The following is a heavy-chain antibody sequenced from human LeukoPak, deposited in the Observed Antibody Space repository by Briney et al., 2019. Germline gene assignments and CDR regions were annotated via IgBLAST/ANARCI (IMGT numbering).Heavy chain of an antibody. CDR3: ARCGVGGYGLLPDYYYYGMDV. V-gene: IGHV4-31*03. J-gene: IGHJ6*02. CDR2: IYYSGST. CDR1: GGSISSGGYY. D-gene: IGHD5-12*01. Sequence: SETLSLTCTVSGGSISSGGYYWSWIRQHPGKGLEWIGYIYYSGSTYYNPSLKSRVTISVDTSRNQFSLKLSSVTAADTAVYYCARCGVGGYGLLPDYYYYGMDVWGQGTTVTVSS.